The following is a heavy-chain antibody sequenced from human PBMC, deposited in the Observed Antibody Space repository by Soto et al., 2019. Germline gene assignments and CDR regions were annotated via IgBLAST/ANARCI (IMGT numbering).Heavy chain of an antibody. J-gene: IGHJ6*02. Sequence: PSETLSLTCTVSGGSISSGGYYWSWIRQHPGKGLEWIGYIYYSGSTYYNPSLKSRVTISVDTSKNQFSLKLSSVTAADTAVYYCARVGYCTNGVCLPTYYGMDVWGQRNTVTVSS. V-gene: IGHV4-31*03. CDR1: GGSISSGGYY. D-gene: IGHD2-8*01. CDR2: IYYSGST. CDR3: ARVGYCTNGVCLPTYYGMDV.